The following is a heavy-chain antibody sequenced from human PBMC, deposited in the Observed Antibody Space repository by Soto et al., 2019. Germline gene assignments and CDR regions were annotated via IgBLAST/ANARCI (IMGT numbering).Heavy chain of an antibody. CDR2: IIPIFGTA. CDR1: GGTFSSYA. CDR3: ARDRYYDSLDAFDI. J-gene: IGHJ3*02. Sequence: SVKVSCKASGGTFSSYAISWVRQAPGQGLEWMRGIIPIFGTANYAQKFQGRVTITADESTSTAYMELSSLRSEDTAVYYCARDRYYDSLDAFDIWGQGTMVTVSS. V-gene: IGHV1-69*13. D-gene: IGHD3-22*01.